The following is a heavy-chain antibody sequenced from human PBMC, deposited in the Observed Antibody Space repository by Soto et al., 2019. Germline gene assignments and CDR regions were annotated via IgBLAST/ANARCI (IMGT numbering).Heavy chain of an antibody. Sequence: SETLSLTCTVSGGSISSYYWSWIRQPPGKGLEWIGYIYYSGSTNYNPSLKSRVTISVDTSKNQFSLKLSSVTAADTAVYYCARGRYSSSSYYYYYMDVWGKATTVTVSS. V-gene: IGHV4-59*01. CDR3: ARGRYSSSSYYYYYMDV. D-gene: IGHD6-6*01. J-gene: IGHJ6*03. CDR2: IYYSGST. CDR1: GGSISSYY.